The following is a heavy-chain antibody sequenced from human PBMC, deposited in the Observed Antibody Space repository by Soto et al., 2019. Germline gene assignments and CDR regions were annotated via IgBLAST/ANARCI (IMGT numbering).Heavy chain of an antibody. CDR2: IYSGGST. V-gene: IGHV3-66*01. CDR3: ARSRDGYQLAGAFDI. J-gene: IGHJ3*02. CDR1: GFTFSTYA. Sequence: GGSLRLSCAASGFTFSTYAMTWVRQAPGKGLEWVSVIYSGGSTYYADSVKGRFTISRDNSKNTLYLQMNSLRAEDTAVYYCARSRDGYQLAGAFDIWGQGTMVTVS. D-gene: IGHD5-12*01.